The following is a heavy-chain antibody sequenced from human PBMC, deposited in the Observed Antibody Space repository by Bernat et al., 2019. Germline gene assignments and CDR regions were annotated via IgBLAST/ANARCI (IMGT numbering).Heavy chain of an antibody. Sequence: EVQLLESGGGLVQPGGSLRLSCAASGFTFISYGMSWVRQAPGKGLEWVSAISGSGAGTYYADSAEGRFTISRDNSKTTLYLQMNRLRAEDTALYYCAKDHQMGYYFDNWGQGTLVTVSS. V-gene: IGHV3-23*01. CDR3: AKDHQMGYYFDN. CDR2: ISGSGAGT. D-gene: IGHD5-24*01. CDR1: GFTFISYG. J-gene: IGHJ4*02.